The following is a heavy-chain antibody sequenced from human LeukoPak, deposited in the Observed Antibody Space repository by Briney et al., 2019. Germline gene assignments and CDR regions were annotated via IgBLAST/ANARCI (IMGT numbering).Heavy chain of an antibody. V-gene: IGHV3-23*01. CDR2: ISGRGGST. CDR3: AGTIAAAGTVSLDY. Sequence: GGSLRLSCAASGFTFSSYGMSWVRQAPGKGLEWVSAISGRGGSTYYADSVKGRFTISRDNSKNTLYLQMNSLRAEDTAVYCCAGTIAAAGTVSLDYWGQGTLVTVSS. D-gene: IGHD6-13*01. CDR1: GFTFSSYG. J-gene: IGHJ4*02.